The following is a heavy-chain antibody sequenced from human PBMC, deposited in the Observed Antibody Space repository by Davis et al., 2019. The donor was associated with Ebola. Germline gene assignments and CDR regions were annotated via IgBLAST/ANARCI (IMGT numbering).Heavy chain of an antibody. J-gene: IGHJ2*01. D-gene: IGHD6-6*01. CDR1: GGSISSGTYY. Sequence: SETLSLTCSVSGGSISSGTYYWGWVRQPPGKGLEWIGSIYYNGRTYYSSSLEGRVTILLDRSKNQFSLKLRSVTAADTAVYFCARLSGLFSSSSGALYFDLWGRGTLVTVSS. CDR3: ARLSGLFSSSSGALYFDL. V-gene: IGHV4-39*07. CDR2: IYYNGRT.